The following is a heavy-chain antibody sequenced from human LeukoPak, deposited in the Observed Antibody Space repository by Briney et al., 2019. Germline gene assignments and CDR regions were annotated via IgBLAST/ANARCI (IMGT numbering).Heavy chain of an antibody. CDR1: GYTFIGTY. Sequence: GASVKVSCKTSGYTFIGTYIHWVRQAPGQGLEWMGWINPLSGATKYAQKFQDSVTMTRDTSISTAYMELSSLRSEDTAVYYCARGAGDSGYGNFDYWGQGTLVTVSS. CDR3: ARGAGDSGYGNFDY. CDR2: INPLSGAT. J-gene: IGHJ4*02. D-gene: IGHD5-12*01. V-gene: IGHV1-2*02.